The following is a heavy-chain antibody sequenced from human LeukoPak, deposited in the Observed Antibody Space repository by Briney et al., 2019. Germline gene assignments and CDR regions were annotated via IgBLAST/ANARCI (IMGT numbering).Heavy chain of an antibody. V-gene: IGHV4-4*07. CDR3: ARDSTEWELLWWFDP. J-gene: IGHJ5*02. Sequence: SETLSLTCTVSGGSISSYYWSWIRQPAGKGLEWIGRIYTSGSTNYNPSLKSRVTMSVDTSKNQFSLKLSSVTAADTAVYYCARDSTEWELLWWFDPRGQGTLVTVSS. CDR2: IYTSGST. CDR1: GGSISSYY. D-gene: IGHD1-26*01.